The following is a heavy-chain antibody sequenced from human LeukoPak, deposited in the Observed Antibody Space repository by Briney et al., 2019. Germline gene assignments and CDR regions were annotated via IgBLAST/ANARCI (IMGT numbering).Heavy chain of an antibody. CDR2: IYYSGST. CDR1: GGSISSGGYY. D-gene: IGHD4-17*01. J-gene: IGHJ4*02. V-gene: IGHV4-31*03. Sequence: PSETLSLTCTVSGGSISSGGYYWSWIRQHPGKGLEWIGYIYYSGSTYYNPSLKSRVTISVDTSKNQFSLKLSSVTAADTAVYYCARDSTAYGDYIFWGQGTLVTVSS. CDR3: ARDSTAYGDYIF.